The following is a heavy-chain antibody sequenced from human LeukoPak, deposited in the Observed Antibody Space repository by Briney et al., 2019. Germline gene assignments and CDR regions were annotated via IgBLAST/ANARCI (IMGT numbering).Heavy chain of an antibody. V-gene: IGHV3-64*01. Sequence: PGGSLRLSCAASGFTFSSYAMHWVRQAPGKGLEYVSAISSNGGSTYYANSVKGRFTISRDNSKNTLYLQMGSLRAEDMAVYYCARGDGAFDIWGQGTMVTVSS. CDR3: ARGDGAFDI. J-gene: IGHJ3*02. CDR1: GFTFSSYA. CDR2: ISSNGGST.